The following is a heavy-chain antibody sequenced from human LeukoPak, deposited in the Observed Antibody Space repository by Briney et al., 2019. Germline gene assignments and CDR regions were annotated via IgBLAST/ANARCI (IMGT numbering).Heavy chain of an antibody. D-gene: IGHD4-11*01. CDR3: AKVKGFDYSNYLDY. V-gene: IGHV3-23*01. CDR1: GLTFSSYA. J-gene: IGHJ4*02. CDR2: ISGSGGST. Sequence: GGSLRLSCAASGLTFSSYAMSWVRQAPGKGLEWVSAISGSGGSTYYADSVKGRFTISRDNSKDTLYLQMNSLRAEDTAVYYCAKVKGFDYSNYLDYWGQGTLVTVSS.